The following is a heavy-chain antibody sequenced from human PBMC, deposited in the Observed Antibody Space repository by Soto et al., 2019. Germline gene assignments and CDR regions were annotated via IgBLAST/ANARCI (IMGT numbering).Heavy chain of an antibody. CDR2: IIPIFGTA. CDR1: GGTFSSYA. CDR3: ARALLEYYYDRSDYFDY. V-gene: IGHV1-69*01. J-gene: IGHJ4*02. Sequence: QVQLVQSGAEVKKPGSSVKVSCKASGGTFSSYAISWVRQAPGQGLEWMGGIIPIFGTANYAQKFQGRVTITPDESTSTADMQLSSLRSKDTAVYYCARALLEYYYDRSDYFDYWGQGTLVTVSS. D-gene: IGHD3-22*01.